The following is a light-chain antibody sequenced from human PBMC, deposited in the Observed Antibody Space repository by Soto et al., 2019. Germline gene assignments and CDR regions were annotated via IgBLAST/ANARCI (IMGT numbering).Light chain of an antibody. J-gene: IGKJ2*01. CDR1: QRVSSY. CDR3: ETYHNWPHMYT. V-gene: IGKV3-15*01. CDR2: GAS. Sequence: EIVMTQSPATLSVSPGERATLACRASQRVSSYLAWYQQQPGHAPSLLIYGASTRATGRPARFSGSGSGTGLTLTISTLPFEDSAFYYCETYHNWPHMYTFGQGTKLEIK.